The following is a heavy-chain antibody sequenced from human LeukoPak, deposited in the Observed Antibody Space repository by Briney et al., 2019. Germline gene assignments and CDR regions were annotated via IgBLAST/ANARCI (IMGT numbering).Heavy chain of an antibody. Sequence: SETLSLTCAVYGGSFSGYYWSWIRQPPGKGLEWIGEINHSGSTNYNPSLKSRVTISVDTSKNQFSLKLSSVTAADTAVYYCATHYGDYLDGWFDPWGQGTLVTVSS. J-gene: IGHJ5*02. V-gene: IGHV4-34*01. D-gene: IGHD4-17*01. CDR2: INHSGST. CDR1: GGSFSGYY. CDR3: ATHYGDYLDGWFDP.